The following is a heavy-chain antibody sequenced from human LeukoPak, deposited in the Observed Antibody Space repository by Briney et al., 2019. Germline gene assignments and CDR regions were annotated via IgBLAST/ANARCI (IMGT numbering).Heavy chain of an antibody. V-gene: IGHV3-66*01. CDR2: IYTTGGK. J-gene: IGHJ4*02. CDR3: ARGSDGWFAFDY. CDR1: EFTVSTNY. Sequence: GGSLRLSCAASEFTVSTNYMSWVRQAPGKGLEWVSIIYTTGGKYYADSVKGRFTISRDNSKHTLYLQMNSLRGEDTAVYYCARGSDGWFAFDYWGQGSLVTVSS. D-gene: IGHD6-19*01.